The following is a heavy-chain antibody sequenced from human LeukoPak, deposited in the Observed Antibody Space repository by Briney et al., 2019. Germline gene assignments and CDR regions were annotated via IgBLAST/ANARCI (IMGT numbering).Heavy chain of an antibody. J-gene: IGHJ3*02. CDR2: VYSSGHT. Sequence: PSETPSLTCTVSGGSISTYYWSWIRQPPGKGLEWIAYVYSSGHTNYNPSLKGRVTISVDTSKNQFSLKVNSVTAADTAVYYCARHPFSDGFDIWGQGTMVTVSS. V-gene: IGHV4-59*08. CDR3: ARHPFSDGFDI. CDR1: GGSISTYY.